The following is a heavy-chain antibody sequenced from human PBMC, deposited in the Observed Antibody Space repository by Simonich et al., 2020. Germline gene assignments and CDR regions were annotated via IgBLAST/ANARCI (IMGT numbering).Heavy chain of an antibody. D-gene: IGHD5-18*01. CDR3: ARVSGGTAMVTSTFDI. J-gene: IGHJ3*02. V-gene: IGHV1-2*02. Sequence: QVQLVQSGAEVKKPGASVKVSCKASGYTFTGYYMHWVRQPPGKGPEWMGRINPHSDGTNYAQKFQGRVTMTRDTSISTAYMELSRLRSDDTAVYYCARVSGGTAMVTSTFDIWGQGTMVTVSS. CDR1: GYTFTGYY. CDR2: INPHSDGT.